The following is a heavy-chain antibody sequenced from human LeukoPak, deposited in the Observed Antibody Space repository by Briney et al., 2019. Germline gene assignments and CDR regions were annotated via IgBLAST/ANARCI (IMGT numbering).Heavy chain of an antibody. D-gene: IGHD1-26*01. CDR1: DASISSSYFY. V-gene: IGHV4-39*01. CDR3: ARQRGGSWVNDY. J-gene: IGHJ4*02. Sequence: SETLSLTCTVSDASISSSYFYWSWIRQPPGKGLEWIGNVFHSGSTHYSPSLKSRVTISVDTSRKQFSLRLSAATAADTAVYYCARQRGGSWVNDYWGQGTLATVSS. CDR2: VFHSGST.